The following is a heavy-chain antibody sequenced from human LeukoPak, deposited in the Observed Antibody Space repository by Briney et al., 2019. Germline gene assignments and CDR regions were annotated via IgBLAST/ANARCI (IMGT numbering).Heavy chain of an antibody. CDR3: ARGYFDWFASDYYFDY. CDR1: GFTFSSYW. D-gene: IGHD3-9*01. V-gene: IGHV3-74*01. Sequence: GGSLRLSCVASGFTFSSYWMHWVRQAPGKGLVWVSRINSDGSSTSYADSVKGRFTISRDNAKNTLYLQMNSLRAEDTAVYYCARGYFDWFASDYYFDYWGQGTLVTVSS. J-gene: IGHJ4*02. CDR2: INSDGSST.